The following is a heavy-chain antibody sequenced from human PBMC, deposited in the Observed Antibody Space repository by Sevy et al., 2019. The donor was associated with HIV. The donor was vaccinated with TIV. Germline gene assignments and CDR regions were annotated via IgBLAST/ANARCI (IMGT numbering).Heavy chain of an antibody. CDR3: AKDWGTAAGGGYFDY. CDR2: ISHDGNHI. CDR1: GFTLSNFG. D-gene: IGHD3-16*01. J-gene: IGHJ4*02. V-gene: IGHV3-30*18. Sequence: GGSLRLSCAASGFTLSNFGLHWVRQAPGKGLEWVAVISHDGNHIYYAHSVKGRFTISRDKSKNTLYLQMNSLRAEDTAIYYCAKDWGTAAGGGYFDYWGQGTLVTVSS.